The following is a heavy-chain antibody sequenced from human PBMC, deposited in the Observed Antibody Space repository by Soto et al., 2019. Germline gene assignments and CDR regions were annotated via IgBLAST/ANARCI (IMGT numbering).Heavy chain of an antibody. CDR3: GTPGIVVVITDYYSYGMDV. Sequence: QVQLVQSGAEVKKPGSSVKVSCKASGGTFSSYAISWVRQAPGHGLEWMGGIIPIFGTANYAQKVQGRVMITADESTSTAYMELSSLRSEDPAVYYCGTPGIVVVITDYYSYGMDVWGQGTTGTVSS. CDR2: IIPIFGTA. J-gene: IGHJ6*02. D-gene: IGHD3-22*01. CDR1: GGTFSSYA. V-gene: IGHV1-69*01.